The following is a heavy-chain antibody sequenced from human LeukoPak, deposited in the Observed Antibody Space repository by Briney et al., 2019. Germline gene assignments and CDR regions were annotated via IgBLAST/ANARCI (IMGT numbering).Heavy chain of an antibody. CDR1: GFTFSSYG. Sequence: GGSLRLSCAASGFTFSSYGMHWVRQAPGKGLEWVAVIWYDGSNKYYADSVKGRFTISRDNSKNTLYLQMNSLRAEDTAVYYCARDREYYDSTAYYYGMDVWGKGTTVTVSS. CDR2: IWYDGSNK. D-gene: IGHD3-22*01. V-gene: IGHV3-33*01. CDR3: ARDREYYDSTAYYYGMDV. J-gene: IGHJ6*04.